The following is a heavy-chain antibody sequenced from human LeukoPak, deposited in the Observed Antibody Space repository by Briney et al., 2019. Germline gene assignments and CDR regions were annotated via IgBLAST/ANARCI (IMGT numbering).Heavy chain of an antibody. CDR2: IYYSGST. V-gene: IGHV4-39*07. CDR1: GGSISSSSYY. CDR3: AGGYCSGGSCYHNPRTEYFQH. D-gene: IGHD2-15*01. J-gene: IGHJ1*01. Sequence: SETLSLTCTVSGGSISSSSYYWGWIRQPPGKGLEWIGSIYYSGSTYYNPSLKSRVTISVDTSKNQFSLKLSSVTAADTAVYYCAGGYCSGGSCYHNPRTEYFQHWGQGTLVTVSS.